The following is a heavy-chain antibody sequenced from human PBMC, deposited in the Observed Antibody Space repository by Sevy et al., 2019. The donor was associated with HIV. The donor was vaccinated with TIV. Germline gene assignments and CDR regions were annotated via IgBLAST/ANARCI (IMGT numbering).Heavy chain of an antibody. CDR3: AKDLVYNWKDGVSYYYGMDV. Sequence: GGSLRLSCAASGFTFSSYGMHWVRRAPGKGLEWVAGPSYDGSNKDYADSVKGRFTISRDNSKNTLYLQMNSLRAEDTAVYYCAKDLVYNWKDGVSYYYGMDVWGQGTTVTVSS. CDR1: GFTFSSYG. CDR2: PSYDGSNK. J-gene: IGHJ6*02. D-gene: IGHD1-20*01. V-gene: IGHV3-30*18.